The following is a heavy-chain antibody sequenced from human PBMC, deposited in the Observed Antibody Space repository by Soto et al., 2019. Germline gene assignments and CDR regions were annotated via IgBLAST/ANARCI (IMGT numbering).Heavy chain of an antibody. D-gene: IGHD4-17*01. CDR2: ISGSGGST. CDR3: AKVKVDGDYSYYFDY. V-gene: IGHV3-23*01. J-gene: IGHJ4*02. CDR1: GFTFSSYA. Sequence: GGSLRLSCAASGFTFSSYAMSWVRQAPGKGLEWVSAISGSGGSTYYADSVKGRFTISRDNSKNTLYLQMNSLRAEDTAVYYCAKVKVDGDYSYYFDYWGQGTLVTVSS.